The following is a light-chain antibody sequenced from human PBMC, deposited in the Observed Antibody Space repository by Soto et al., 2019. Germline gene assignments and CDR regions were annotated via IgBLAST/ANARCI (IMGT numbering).Light chain of an antibody. CDR1: SSDVGGYNY. CDR3: SSYTSSTTVL. CDR2: EVS. J-gene: IGLJ2*01. Sequence: QSALTQPASVSGSPGQSITISCTGTSSDVGGYNYVSWYQQHPGKAPKLMIYEVSDRPSGVSHRFSGSESGNTASLTISGLQAEDEADYYCSSYTSSTTVLFGGGTKLTVL. V-gene: IGLV2-14*01.